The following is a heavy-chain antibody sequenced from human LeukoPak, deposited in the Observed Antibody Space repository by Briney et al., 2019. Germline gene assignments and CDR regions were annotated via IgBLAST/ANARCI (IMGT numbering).Heavy chain of an antibody. Sequence: ASVKVSCKASGYTFTGYYMHWVRQAPGQGLEWMGWINPNSGGTNYAQKFQGRVTMTRDTSISTAYMELSRLRSDDTAVYYCAREVIVGASLTWFDPWGQGTLVTVSS. CDR2: INPNSGGT. CDR3: AREVIVGASLTWFDP. CDR1: GYTFTGYY. D-gene: IGHD1-26*01. J-gene: IGHJ5*02. V-gene: IGHV1-2*02.